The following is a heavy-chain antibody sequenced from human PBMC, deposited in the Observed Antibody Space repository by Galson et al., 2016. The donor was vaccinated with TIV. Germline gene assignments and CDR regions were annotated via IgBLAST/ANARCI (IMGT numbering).Heavy chain of an antibody. CDR3: ARGFKWSDPYWYFYI. J-gene: IGHJ2*01. Sequence: SVKVSCKVSGTTSTNFGITWLRQAPGQGLEWMGRISVYNGDTNHAQKFQGRVTMTTDASTSTVYMELRSLTSNDTAVYYCARGFKWSDPYWYFYIWGRVSLATVSS. D-gene: IGHD2-15*01. CDR2: ISVYNGDT. CDR1: GTTSTNFG. V-gene: IGHV1-18*01.